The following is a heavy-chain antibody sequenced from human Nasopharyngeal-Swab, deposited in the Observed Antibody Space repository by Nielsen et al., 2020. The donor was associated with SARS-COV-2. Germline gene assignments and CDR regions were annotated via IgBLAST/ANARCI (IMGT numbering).Heavy chain of an antibody. CDR3: AREDTAMVVDY. D-gene: IGHD5-18*01. J-gene: IGHJ4*02. Sequence: GESLKISCAASGFTFSSYGMHWVRQAPGKGLEWVAVIWYDGSNKYYADSVKGRFTISRDNSKSTLYLQMNSLRAEDTAVYYCAREDTAMVVDYWGQGTLVTVSS. V-gene: IGHV3-33*01. CDR1: GFTFSSYG. CDR2: IWYDGSNK.